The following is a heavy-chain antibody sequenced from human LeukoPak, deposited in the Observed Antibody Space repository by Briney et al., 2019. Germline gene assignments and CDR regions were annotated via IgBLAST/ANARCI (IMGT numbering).Heavy chain of an antibody. Sequence: SETLSLTCSVSGDSISSGRNYWGWIRQSPGKGLEWIASIYSSGSTHSNPSLKSRVSISVDTSKNQVSLKLYSVTAADTAVYYCAREDHSSGWYRMYNWFDPWGQGTLVTVSS. CDR2: IYSSGST. V-gene: IGHV4-39*07. D-gene: IGHD6-19*01. CDR3: AREDHSSGWYRMYNWFDP. J-gene: IGHJ5*02. CDR1: GDSISSGRNY.